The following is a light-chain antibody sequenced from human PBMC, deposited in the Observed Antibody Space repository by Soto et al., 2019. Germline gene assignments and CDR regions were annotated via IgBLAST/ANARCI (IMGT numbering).Light chain of an antibody. CDR3: TSYTSSTTNYV. Sequence: QSALTQPASVSGSPGQSITFSCTGTSSDIGGYNYVSWYQQRPGKAPKLMIYEVSNRPSGVSDRFSGSKSGNTASLTISGLQAEDEADYYCTSYTSSTTNYVFGTGTKLTVL. J-gene: IGLJ1*01. CDR1: SSDIGGYNY. V-gene: IGLV2-14*01. CDR2: EVS.